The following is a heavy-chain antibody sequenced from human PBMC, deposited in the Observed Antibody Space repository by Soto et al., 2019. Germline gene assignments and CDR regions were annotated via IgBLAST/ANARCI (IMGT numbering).Heavy chain of an antibody. Sequence: ASVKISCKASGYSFTSYDINWVRQATGQGLEWMGWMDPKTGNTDYGQKFQGRVTMTRNTSISTAYMELSSLTSEDTAVYYCARGRGWRDYWGQGTLVTVSS. V-gene: IGHV1-8*01. J-gene: IGHJ4*02. CDR3: ARGRGWRDY. CDR2: MDPKTGNT. CDR1: GYSFTSYD. D-gene: IGHD6-19*01.